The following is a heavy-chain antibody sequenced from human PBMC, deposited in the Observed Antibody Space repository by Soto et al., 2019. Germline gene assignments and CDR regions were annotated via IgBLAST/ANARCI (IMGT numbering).Heavy chain of an antibody. CDR3: ARSTAVPNY. J-gene: IGHJ4*02. D-gene: IGHD2-2*01. V-gene: IGHV3-7*01. Sequence: GGSLRLSCAASGFTFSDYWMAWVRQAPGKGLEWVANISPDGNGKYYVDSVKGRFTISRDNARNSLSLQMNSLGVYDTAGYCCARSTAVPNYWGQGTLDTVYS. CDR2: ISPDGNGK. CDR1: GFTFSDYW.